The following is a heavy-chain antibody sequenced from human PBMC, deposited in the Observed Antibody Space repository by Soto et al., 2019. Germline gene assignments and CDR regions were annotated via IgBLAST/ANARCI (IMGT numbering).Heavy chain of an antibody. V-gene: IGHV3-23*01. CDR2: ISGSGGST. D-gene: IGHD6-19*01. CDR1: GFTFSSYA. J-gene: IGHJ4*02. Sequence: LRRSCAASGFTFSSYAMSWVRQAPGKGLEWVSAISGSGGSTYYADSVKGRFTISRDNSKNTLYLQMNSLRAEDTAVYYCAKDRGMGSGWAFDYWGQGTLVTVSS. CDR3: AKDRGMGSGWAFDY.